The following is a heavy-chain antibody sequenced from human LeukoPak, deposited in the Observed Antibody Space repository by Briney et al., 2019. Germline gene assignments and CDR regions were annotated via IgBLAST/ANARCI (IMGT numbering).Heavy chain of an antibody. J-gene: IGHJ6*02. CDR1: GYTFTDNY. V-gene: IGHV1-2*02. D-gene: IGHD1-1*01. CDR3: ARDLGTSGTTTYYYHYGMDV. CDR2: INPNIGDT. Sequence: ASVKVSCKASGYTFTDNYMHWVRQAPGQGLEWMGCINPNIGDTNYAQKCQDRVIMTRDTSISTAYMELSRLRSDDTAVYYCARDLGTSGTTTYYYHYGMDVWGQGTTVTVSS.